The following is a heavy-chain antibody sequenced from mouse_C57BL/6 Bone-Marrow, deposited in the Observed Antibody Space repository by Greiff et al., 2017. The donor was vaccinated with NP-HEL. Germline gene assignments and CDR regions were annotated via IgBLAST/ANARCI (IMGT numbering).Heavy chain of an antibody. Sequence: QVQLQQPGAELVRPGSSVKLSCKASGYTFTSYWMHWVKQRPIQGLEWIGNIDPSDSEPHYNQKFKDKATLTVDKSTSTAYMQLSSLTSEDSAVYYWARWTTVVAWDYFDYWGQGTTLTVSS. CDR3: ARWTTVVAWDYFDY. J-gene: IGHJ2*01. V-gene: IGHV1-52*01. CDR2: IDPSDSEP. D-gene: IGHD1-1*01. CDR1: GYTFTSYW.